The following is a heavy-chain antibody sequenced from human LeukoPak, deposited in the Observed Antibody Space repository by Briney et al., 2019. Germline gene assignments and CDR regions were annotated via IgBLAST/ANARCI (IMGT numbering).Heavy chain of an antibody. CDR1: GYTFTSYD. V-gene: IGHV1-8*03. CDR3: AREPTMVRGVPLDY. Sequence: ASVKVSCKASGYTFTSYDINWVRQATGQGLEWMGWMNPNSGNTGYAQKFQGRVTITRNTSISTAYMELSRLRSDDTAVYYCAREPTMVRGVPLDYWGQGTLVTVSS. D-gene: IGHD3-10*01. J-gene: IGHJ4*02. CDR2: MNPNSGNT.